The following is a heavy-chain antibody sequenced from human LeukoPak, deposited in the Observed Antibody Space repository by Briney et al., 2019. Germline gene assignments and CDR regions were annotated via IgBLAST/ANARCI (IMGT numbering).Heavy chain of an antibody. V-gene: IGHV3-74*01. CDR1: GFSFTSYW. Sequence: GGSLRLSCAASGFSFTSYWMHWVRQAPGKGLVWVSCINTDGSGTTSADSVKGRFTISRDNAKNTLYLQMNGLRAEDTAVYYCTRAYDSGTYSSFDYWGQGTLVTVTS. J-gene: IGHJ4*02. D-gene: IGHD3-10*01. CDR3: TRAYDSGTYSSFDY. CDR2: INTDGSGT.